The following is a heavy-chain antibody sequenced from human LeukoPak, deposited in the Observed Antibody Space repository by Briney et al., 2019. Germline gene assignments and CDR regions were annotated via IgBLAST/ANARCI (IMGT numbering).Heavy chain of an antibody. J-gene: IGHJ4*02. V-gene: IGHV3-33*01. CDR2: IWSDGSNK. CDR3: APMGYRRQQLPAPFDY. Sequence: GGSLRLSCAASGFTFSAYGMHWVRQAPGKGLEWVAVIWSDGSNKYYADSVKGRFTISRDNSKNTLYLQMNSLRAEDTAVYYCAPMGYRRQQLPAPFDYWGQGTLVTVSS. CDR1: GFTFSAYG. D-gene: IGHD6-13*01.